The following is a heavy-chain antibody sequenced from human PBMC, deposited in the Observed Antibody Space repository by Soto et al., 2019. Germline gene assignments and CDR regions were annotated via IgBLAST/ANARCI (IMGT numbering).Heavy chain of an antibody. D-gene: IGHD3-16*01. Sequence: EVKLVQSGGGLVKPGGSLRLSCAASGFTFETSSINCLRQTPGKGLEWVASISATSLYIYYADSVRGRFTISRENAKNTVLLQMAGLTAEDTAIYFWARDLGGGAHYGMDVWGQGTTVTVSS. J-gene: IGHJ6*02. CDR3: ARDLGGGAHYGMDV. CDR2: ISATSLYI. V-gene: IGHV3-21*06. CDR1: GFTFETSS.